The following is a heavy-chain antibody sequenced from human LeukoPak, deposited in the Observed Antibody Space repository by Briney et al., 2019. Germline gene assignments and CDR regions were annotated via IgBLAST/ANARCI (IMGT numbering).Heavy chain of an antibody. V-gene: IGHV3-74*01. Sequence: GGSLRLSCAASGFTFSSYWMHWVRQAPGKGLVWVSRINSDGSSTSDADSVKGRFTISRDNAKNTLYLRMNSLRAEDTAAYYCAKTLGYCSGGSCYSGVIDYWGQGTLVTVSS. CDR1: GFTFSSYW. CDR3: AKTLGYCSGGSCYSGVIDY. D-gene: IGHD2-15*01. CDR2: INSDGSST. J-gene: IGHJ4*02.